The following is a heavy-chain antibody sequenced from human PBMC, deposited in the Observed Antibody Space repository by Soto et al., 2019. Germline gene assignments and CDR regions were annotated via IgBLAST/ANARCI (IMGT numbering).Heavy chain of an antibody. D-gene: IGHD6-13*01. CDR2: INAGNGNT. CDR1: GYTFTTYT. CDR3: ARGGGGPAAGPFHFDY. Sequence: QVHLVQSGGEVKKPGASVKVSCKASGYTFTTYTMHWVRQAPGQGLEWMGWINAGNGNTKFSQKFQGRVTITRDTAATTAYMELPPLKTEDTAVYYCARGGGGPAAGPFHFDYWGQGTQVTVSS. J-gene: IGHJ4*02. V-gene: IGHV1-3*01.